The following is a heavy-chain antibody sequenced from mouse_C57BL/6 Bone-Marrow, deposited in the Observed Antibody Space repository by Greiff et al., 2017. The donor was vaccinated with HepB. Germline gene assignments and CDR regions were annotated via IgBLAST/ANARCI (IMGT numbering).Heavy chain of an antibody. CDR3: VFDYYGSSYLAMDY. V-gene: IGHV1-55*01. CDR1: GYTFTSYW. CDR2: IYPGSGST. Sequence: QVQLQQPGAELVKPGASVKMSCKASGYTFTSYWTTWVKQRPGQGLEWIGDIYPGSGSTNYNEKFKSKATLTVDTSSSTAYMQLSSLTSEDSAVYYCVFDYYGSSYLAMDYWGQGTSVTVSS. J-gene: IGHJ4*01. D-gene: IGHD1-1*01.